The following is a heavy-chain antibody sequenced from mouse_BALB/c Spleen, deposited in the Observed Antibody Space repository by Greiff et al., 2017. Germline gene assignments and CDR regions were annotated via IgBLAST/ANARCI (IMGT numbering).Heavy chain of an antibody. D-gene: IGHD2-10*02. CDR1: GFSLTSYG. CDR3: AKNSGYDWYFDV. CDR2: IWRGGST. J-gene: IGHJ1*01. V-gene: IGHV2-5-1*01. Sequence: VKLLESGPSLVQPSQSLSITCTVSGFSLTSYGVHWVRQSPGKGLEWLGVIWRGGSTDYNAAFMSRLSITKDNSKSQVFFKMNSLQADDTAIYYCAKNSGYDWYFDVWGAGTTVTVSS.